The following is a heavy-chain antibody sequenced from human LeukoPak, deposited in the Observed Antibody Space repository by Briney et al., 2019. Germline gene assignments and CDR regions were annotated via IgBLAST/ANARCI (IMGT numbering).Heavy chain of an antibody. Sequence: QAGGSLRLSCAASGFTVSSNYMSWVRQAPGKGLEWVSVIYSDGSAYFADSVKGRFTISRDNFKNTLYLQMNSLRAEDTAMYYCAKNRGGDYGDYLAYWGQGTLVTVSS. CDR3: AKNRGGDYGDYLAY. D-gene: IGHD4-17*01. CDR2: IYSDGSA. V-gene: IGHV3-66*01. CDR1: GFTVSSNY. J-gene: IGHJ4*02.